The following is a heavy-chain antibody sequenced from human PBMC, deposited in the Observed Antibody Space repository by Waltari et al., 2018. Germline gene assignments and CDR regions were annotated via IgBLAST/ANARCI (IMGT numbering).Heavy chain of an antibody. J-gene: IGHJ4*02. CDR2: ISWNSGSI. D-gene: IGHD6-13*01. Sequence: EVQLVESGGGLVQPGRSLRLSCAASGFTFDDYAMHWVRQAPGKGLEWVSGISWNSGSIGYADSVKGRFTISRDNAKNSLYLQMNSLRAEDMALYYCAKDIAAAGTGIDYWGQGTLVTVSS. CDR3: AKDIAAAGTGIDY. CDR1: GFTFDDYA. V-gene: IGHV3-9*03.